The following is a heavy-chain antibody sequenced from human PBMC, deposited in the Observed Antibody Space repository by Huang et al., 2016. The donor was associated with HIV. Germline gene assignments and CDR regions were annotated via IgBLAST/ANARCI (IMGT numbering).Heavy chain of an antibody. CDR2: IVPILRRT. V-gene: IGHV1-69*13. D-gene: IGHD3-10*01. Sequence: QVQLVQSGAEMKKPGSSVKFSCTAPGGTFSSYGISWVRQAPGQGLEWMGGIVPILRRTDYAQKFQGRLTITADESTSTAYMELSSLRSQDSAIYFCARGVFDGVWSGDLLPHFYYMDVWGKGTTVTVSS. J-gene: IGHJ6*03. CDR3: ARGVFDGVWSGDLLPHFYYMDV. CDR1: GGTFSSYG.